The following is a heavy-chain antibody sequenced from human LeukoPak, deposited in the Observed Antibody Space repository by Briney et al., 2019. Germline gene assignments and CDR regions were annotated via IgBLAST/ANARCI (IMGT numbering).Heavy chain of an antibody. J-gene: IGHJ5*01. D-gene: IGHD6-19*01. CDR1: GGSFSGYY. CDR3: AMTVASREFDP. V-gene: IGHV4-34*01. CDR2: ITHRGST. Sequence: PLETLSLTCTVSGGSFSGYYWSWIRRPPGKGLEWIGEITHRGSTNYNPSLKSRVTMSVDTSKNQFSLKLSSVTAADTAVYYCAMTVASREFDPWGQGTLVTVSS.